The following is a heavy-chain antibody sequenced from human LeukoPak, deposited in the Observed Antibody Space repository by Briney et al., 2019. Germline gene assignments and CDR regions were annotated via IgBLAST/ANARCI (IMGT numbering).Heavy chain of an antibody. Sequence: HPGGSLRLSCAASGFTFSSYGMHWVRQAPGKGLEWVAVISYDGSNKYYADSVKGRFTISRDNSKNTLYLQMNSLRVEDTAVYYCAKGGRASVYCSGGSCPLDYWGQGVLVTVSS. V-gene: IGHV3-30*18. J-gene: IGHJ4*02. D-gene: IGHD2-15*01. CDR1: GFTFSSYG. CDR3: AKGGRASVYCSGGSCPLDY. CDR2: ISYDGSNK.